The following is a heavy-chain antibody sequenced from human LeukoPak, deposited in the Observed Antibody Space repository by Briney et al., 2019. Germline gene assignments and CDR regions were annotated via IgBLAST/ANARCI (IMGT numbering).Heavy chain of an antibody. V-gene: IGHV3-23*01. D-gene: IGHD6-6*01. J-gene: IGHJ5*02. CDR2: ISGSGGST. CDR3: AKFPGYSSSFDWFDP. Sequence: PGGSLRLSCAASGLTFSSYAMTWVRQAPGKGLEWVSAISGSGGSTYYADSVKGRFTISRDNSKNTLYLQMNSLRAEDTAVYYCAKFPGYSSSFDWFDPWGQGTLVTVSS. CDR1: GLTFSSYA.